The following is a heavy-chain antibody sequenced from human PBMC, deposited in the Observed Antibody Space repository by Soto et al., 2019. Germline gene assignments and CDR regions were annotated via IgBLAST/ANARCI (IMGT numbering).Heavy chain of an antibody. V-gene: IGHV4-39*05. Sequence: PSLTCTVSAGSISSSSNYYWGWIRQPPGKGLEWIGSIYYSGNTYYSPSLKSRVTLYVDTSKNQFSLNLNSVTAADTAVYYCVTTAAYCNGISCYDFDNWGQGTLVTVSS. D-gene: IGHD2-2*01. J-gene: IGHJ4*02. CDR1: AGSISSSSNYY. CDR3: VTTAAYCNGISCYDFDN. CDR2: IYYSGNT.